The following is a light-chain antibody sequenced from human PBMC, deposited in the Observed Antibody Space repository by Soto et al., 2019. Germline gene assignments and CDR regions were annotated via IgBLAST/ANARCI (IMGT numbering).Light chain of an antibody. CDR1: QSLLHSNGYNY. V-gene: IGKV2-28*01. J-gene: IGKJ5*01. CDR3: MQALQTPIT. Sequence: DIVMTQSPLSLPVTPGEPASISCRSSQSLLHSNGYNYLDWYLQKPGQSPQLLIYLGSNRSSGVPARFSGSGSGTDFTLKLSRVEAEDVGVYYCMQALQTPITFGQGTRLEIK. CDR2: LGS.